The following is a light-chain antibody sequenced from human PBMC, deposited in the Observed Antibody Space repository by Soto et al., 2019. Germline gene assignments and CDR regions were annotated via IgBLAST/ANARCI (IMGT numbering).Light chain of an antibody. CDR1: QSVLYSSNNKNH. V-gene: IGKV4-1*01. CDR2: WAS. Sequence: DIVMTQSPDSLAVSLGERATINCKSSQSVLYSSNNKNHLAWYQQKPGQPPKLLIYWASTRESGVPDRFSGSGSGTDFTLTISSLQAEDGAVYYCQQYYSSPLTFGPGTKVDI. CDR3: QQYYSSPLT. J-gene: IGKJ3*01.